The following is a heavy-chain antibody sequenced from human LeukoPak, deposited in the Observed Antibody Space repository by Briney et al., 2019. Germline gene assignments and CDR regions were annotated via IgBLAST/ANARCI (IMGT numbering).Heavy chain of an antibody. D-gene: IGHD1-26*01. Sequence: PSETLSLTCAVYGGSFRGYYWSWLRQPPGKGLEWIVEINHSGSTNYTPSLKSRVTISVDTTKNQFSLKLSSVTAADTAVYYCARVSIVGAITGWGQGTLVTVSS. CDR1: GGSFRGYY. CDR2: INHSGST. CDR3: ARVSIVGAITG. V-gene: IGHV4-34*01. J-gene: IGHJ4*02.